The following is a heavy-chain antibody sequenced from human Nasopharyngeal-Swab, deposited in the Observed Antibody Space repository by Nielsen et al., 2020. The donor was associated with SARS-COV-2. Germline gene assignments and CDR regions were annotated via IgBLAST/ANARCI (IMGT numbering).Heavy chain of an antibody. V-gene: IGHV4-34*01. CDR2: INHSGST. Sequence: WIRQPPGKGLEWTGEINHSGSTNYNPSLKSRVTISVDTSKNQFSLKLSSVTAADTAVYYCARRGYPATDYWGHGTLVTVSS. D-gene: IGHD3-22*01. CDR3: ARRGYPATDY. J-gene: IGHJ4*01.